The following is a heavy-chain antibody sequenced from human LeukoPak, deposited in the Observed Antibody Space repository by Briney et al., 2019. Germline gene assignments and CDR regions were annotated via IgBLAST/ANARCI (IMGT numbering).Heavy chain of an antibody. CDR1: GFTFSSYG. V-gene: IGHV3-30*02. CDR3: ARLGSTYYDILTGYYGGRFDY. D-gene: IGHD3-9*01. CDR2: IRYDGSNK. J-gene: IGHJ4*02. Sequence: GGSLRLSCAASGFTFSSYGMHWVRQAPGKGLEWVAFIRYDGSNKYYADSVKGRFTISRDNSKNTLYLQMNSLRAEDTAVYYCARLGSTYYDILTGYYGGRFDYWGQGTLVTVSS.